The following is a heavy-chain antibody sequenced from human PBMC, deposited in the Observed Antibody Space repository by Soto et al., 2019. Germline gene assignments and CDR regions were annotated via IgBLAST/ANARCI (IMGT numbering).Heavy chain of an antibody. D-gene: IGHD1-1*01. J-gene: IGHJ6*02. Sequence: GGSLRLSCAASGFTFSSYGMHWVRQAPGKGLEWVAVISYDGSNKYYADSVKGRFTISRDNSKNTLYLQMNSLRAEDTAVYYCAKGTDRHSSLNWYHYYGKEGRGQGNTVTVSS. CDR3: AKGTDRHSSLNWYHYYGKEG. CDR2: ISYDGSNK. CDR1: GFTFSSYG. V-gene: IGHV3-30*18.